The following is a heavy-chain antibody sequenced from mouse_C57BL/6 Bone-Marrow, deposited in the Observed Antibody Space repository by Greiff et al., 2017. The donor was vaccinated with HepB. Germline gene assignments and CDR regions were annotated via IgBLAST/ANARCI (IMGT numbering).Heavy chain of an antibody. CDR2: INPYNGGT. CDR3: ARPRLPRGLAY. CDR1: GYTFTDYY. V-gene: IGHV1-19*01. Sequence: VQLQQSGPVLVKPGASVKMSCKASGYTFTDYYMNWVKQSPGKSLEWIGVINPYNGGTSYNQKFKGKATLTVDKSSSTAYMELNSLTSEDSAVYYCARPRLPRGLAYWGQGTLVTVSA. J-gene: IGHJ3*01. D-gene: IGHD1-1*01.